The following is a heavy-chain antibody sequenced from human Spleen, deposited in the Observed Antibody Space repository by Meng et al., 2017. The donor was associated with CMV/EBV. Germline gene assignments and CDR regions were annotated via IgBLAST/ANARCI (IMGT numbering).Heavy chain of an antibody. CDR3: APVGGWGTGTPTTMIT. V-gene: IGHV3-23*01. D-gene: IGHD4-17*01. CDR1: GFTFSSYS. J-gene: IGHJ5*02. CDR2: ISVSGDRT. Sequence: GGSLRLSCAASGFTFSSYSMSWVRQAPGMGPEWISAISVSGDRTSYADSVKGRFTISRDNSKNSLWLQMNGLRAEDTALYYCAPVGGWGTGTPTTMITWGQGTLVTVSS.